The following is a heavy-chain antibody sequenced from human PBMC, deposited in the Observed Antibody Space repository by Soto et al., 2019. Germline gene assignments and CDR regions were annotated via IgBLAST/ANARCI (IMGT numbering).Heavy chain of an antibody. J-gene: IGHJ4*02. Sequence: ASVKVSCKASGYTFTSYYMHWVRQAPGQGLEWMGIINPSGGSTSYAQKFQGRVTMTRDTSTSTVYMELSSLRSEDTAVYYCARDRTAVAGTPSYFDYWGQGTLVTVS. CDR3: ARDRTAVAGTPSYFDY. V-gene: IGHV1-46*01. CDR1: GYTFTSYY. D-gene: IGHD6-19*01. CDR2: INPSGGST.